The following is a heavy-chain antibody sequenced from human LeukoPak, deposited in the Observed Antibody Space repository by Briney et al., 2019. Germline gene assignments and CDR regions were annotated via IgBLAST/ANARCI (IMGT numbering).Heavy chain of an antibody. CDR3: ASVYSGSSPDVFDYYYYMDV. J-gene: IGHJ6*03. CDR2: IIPIFGTA. Sequence: SVMVSCKASGGTFSSYAISWVRQAPGQGLEWMGGIIPIFGTANYAQKFQGRVTITTDESTSTAYMELSSLRSEDTAVYYCASVYSGSSPDVFDYYYYMDVWGKGTTVTVSS. V-gene: IGHV1-69*05. D-gene: IGHD1-26*01. CDR1: GGTFSSYA.